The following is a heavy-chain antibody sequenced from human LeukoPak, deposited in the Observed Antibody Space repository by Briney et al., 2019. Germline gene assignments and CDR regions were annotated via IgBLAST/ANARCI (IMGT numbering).Heavy chain of an antibody. V-gene: IGHV3-53*01. D-gene: IGHD3-10*01. CDR3: ARDYVVYGSGSYYSYYYYGMDV. Sequence: PGGSLRLSCAASGSTVSSNYMSWVRQAPGKGLEWVSVIYSGGSTYYADSVKGRFTISRDNSKNTLYLQMNSLRAEDTAVYYCARDYVVYGSGSYYSYYYYGMDVWGQGTTVTVSS. CDR1: GSTVSSNY. CDR2: IYSGGST. J-gene: IGHJ6*02.